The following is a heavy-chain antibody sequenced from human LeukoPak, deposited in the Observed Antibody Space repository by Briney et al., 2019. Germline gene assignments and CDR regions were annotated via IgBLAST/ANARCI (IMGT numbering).Heavy chain of an antibody. CDR2: ISSSSSYI. V-gene: IGHV3-21*01. CDR3: ARDRIVVVPAAILGWFDP. Sequence: GGSLRLSCAASGFTFSSYSMNWARQAPGKGLEWVSSISSSSSYIYYADSVKGRFTISRDNAKNSLYLQMNSLRAEDTAVYYCARDRIVVVPAAILGWFDPWGQGTLVTVSS. CDR1: GFTFSSYS. J-gene: IGHJ5*02. D-gene: IGHD2-2*01.